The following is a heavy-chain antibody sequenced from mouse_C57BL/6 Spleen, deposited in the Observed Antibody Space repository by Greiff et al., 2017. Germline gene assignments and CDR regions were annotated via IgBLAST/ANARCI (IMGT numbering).Heavy chain of an antibody. V-gene: IGHV3-6*01. Sequence: ESGPGLVKPSQSLSLTCSVTGYSITSGYYWNWIRQFPGNKLEWMGYISYDGSNNYNPSLKNRISITRDTSTNQFFLKLNSVTTEDTATYYCARDGYYYAMDYWGQGTSVTVSS. CDR2: ISYDGSN. CDR3: ARDGYYYAMDY. J-gene: IGHJ4*01. D-gene: IGHD2-2*01. CDR1: GYSITSGYY.